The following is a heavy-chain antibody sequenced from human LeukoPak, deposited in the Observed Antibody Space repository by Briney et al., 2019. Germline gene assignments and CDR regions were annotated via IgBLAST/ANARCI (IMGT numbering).Heavy chain of an antibody. J-gene: IGHJ4*02. CDR3: AKDRAVAGRLSTPLDY. V-gene: IGHV3-20*04. Sequence: GGSLRLSCAASGFTFDDYGMSWVRQAPGKGLEWVSGINWNGGSTGYADSVKGRFTISRDNAKNSLYLQMNSLRAEDTAVYYCAKDRAVAGRLSTPLDYWGQGTLVTVSS. CDR2: INWNGGST. CDR1: GFTFDDYG. D-gene: IGHD6-19*01.